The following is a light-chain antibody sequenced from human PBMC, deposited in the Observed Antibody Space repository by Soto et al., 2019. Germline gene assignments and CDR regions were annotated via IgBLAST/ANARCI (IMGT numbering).Light chain of an antibody. J-gene: IGLJ2*01. CDR2: DVS. CDR1: NRNVGSYNY. CDR3: CSYAGAVVV. V-gene: IGLV2-11*01. Sequence: QSVLTQPRSVSGSPGQSVSISCTGSNRNVGSYNYVSWYQQHPGKVPELMIYDVSERPSGVPDRFSGSKSGNTASLTISGLQAEDEADYYCCSYAGAVVVFGGGTKVTVL.